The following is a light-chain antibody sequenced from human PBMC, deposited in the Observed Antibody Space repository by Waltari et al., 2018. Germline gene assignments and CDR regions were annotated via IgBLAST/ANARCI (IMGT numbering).Light chain of an antibody. CDR3: ATWDDSVSGGV. CDR2: END. CDR1: TSNIGTNY. V-gene: IGLV1-51*01. J-gene: IGLJ6*01. Sequence: QSVLTQPPSVSAAPGQKVTIPCSGSTSNIGTNYVSWFQHLPGTAPKLLIYENDQRPSGIPGRFSGSKSGTSATLGITGLQTGDEADYYCATWDDSVSGGVFGSGTEVTVL.